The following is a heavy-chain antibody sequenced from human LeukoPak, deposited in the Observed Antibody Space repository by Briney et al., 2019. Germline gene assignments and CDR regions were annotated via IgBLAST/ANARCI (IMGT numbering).Heavy chain of an antibody. CDR1: GFTISTYW. J-gene: IGHJ4*02. CDR3: ARDLGPGVTTQSIGY. CDR2: ISSSSSYI. V-gene: IGHV3-21*01. Sequence: PGGSLRLSCEASGFTISTYWMSWVRQAPGKGLEWVSSISSSSSYIYYADSVKGRFTISRDNAKNSLYLQMNSLRAEDTAVYYCARDLGPGVTTQSIGYWGQGTLVTVSS. D-gene: IGHD3-16*01.